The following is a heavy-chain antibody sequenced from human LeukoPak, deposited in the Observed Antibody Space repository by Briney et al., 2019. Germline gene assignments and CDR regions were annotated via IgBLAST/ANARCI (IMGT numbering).Heavy chain of an antibody. J-gene: IGHJ4*02. D-gene: IGHD3-10*01. V-gene: IGHV3-23*01. CDR3: AKSLGNQGVIDY. Sequence: GGSLRLSCAASGFIFRNHAMNWVRQAPGQGLEWVSGVSASGGSTFNTASVKGRFSISRDNSKNTLYFEMNSLRPEDTALYYCAKSLGNQGVIDYWGQGTLGTVSS. CDR2: VSASGGST. CDR1: GFIFRNHA.